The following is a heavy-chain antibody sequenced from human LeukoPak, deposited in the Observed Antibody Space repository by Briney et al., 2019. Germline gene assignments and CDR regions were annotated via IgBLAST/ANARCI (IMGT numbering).Heavy chain of an antibody. CDR3: ARSYSGSYLLFGAFDI. CDR2: ISTSTSYI. D-gene: IGHD1-26*01. Sequence: AGGSLRLSCVASGFTFSIYNMNWVRQAPGKGLEWVSSISTSTSYIYYADSVQGRFTVSRDNAKNSLFLQMNSLRAEDTALYYCARSYSGSYLLFGAFDIWGQGTMVTVSS. V-gene: IGHV3-21*01. J-gene: IGHJ3*02. CDR1: GFTFSIYN.